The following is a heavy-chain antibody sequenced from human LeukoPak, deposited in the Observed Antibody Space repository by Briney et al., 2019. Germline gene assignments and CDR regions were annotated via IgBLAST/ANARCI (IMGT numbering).Heavy chain of an antibody. D-gene: IGHD3-22*01. CDR2: IIPLFDMP. J-gene: IGHJ4*02. CDR1: LGTFNTYA. CDR3: ARGPETASHYDTSGYPYFFEY. V-gene: IGHV1-69*13. Sequence: SVKVSCKASLGTFNTYAISWVRQAPGQGLEWMGGIIPLFDMPNTAQKFQGRVTITADESTNTAYLALSSLRTEDTAVYYCARGPETASHYDTSGYPYFFEYWGQGTLVTVSS.